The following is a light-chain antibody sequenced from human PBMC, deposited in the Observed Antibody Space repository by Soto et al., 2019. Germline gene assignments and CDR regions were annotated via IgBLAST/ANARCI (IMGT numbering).Light chain of an antibody. CDR2: DAS. CDR3: QQYDNF. Sequence: DIQMTQSPSSLSASVGDRVTITCQASQDISNYLNWYQQKPGKAPKLLIYDASNLETGVPSRFSGSGSGTDFTCTISSLQPEDIATYYCQQYDNFFGPGTKVDIK. J-gene: IGKJ3*01. V-gene: IGKV1-33*01. CDR1: QDISNY.